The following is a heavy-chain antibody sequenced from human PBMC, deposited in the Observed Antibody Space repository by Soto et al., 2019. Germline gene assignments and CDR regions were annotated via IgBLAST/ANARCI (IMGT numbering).Heavy chain of an antibody. CDR2: IPNNGSP. CDR1: GGSVRTGSYH. J-gene: IGHJ4*02. CDR3: ARIGWGGDS. V-gene: IGHV4-61*01. Sequence: QVQLQESGPGRVKPSETLSLTCSVSGGSVRTGSYHWSWIRQPPGKGLEWIGFIPNNGSPDYNPSLKSRVVVSIDRSKNQFSLKVNSVTAAETAVYFCARIGWGGDSWGQGTLVTVSS. D-gene: IGHD7-27*01.